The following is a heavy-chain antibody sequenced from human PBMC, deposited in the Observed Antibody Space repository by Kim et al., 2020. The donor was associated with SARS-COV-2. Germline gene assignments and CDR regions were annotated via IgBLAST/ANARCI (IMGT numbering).Heavy chain of an antibody. Sequence: ASVKVSCKASGYTFSSYVMNWVRQAPGQSLEWVGWINPGNGNTKYLQKLQGRVTITRDTSANTAYMEINGLTSEDTAMYYCARFSLTGYTAALDFWGQGT. V-gene: IGHV1-3*01. CDR1: GYTFSSYV. J-gene: IGHJ4*02. CDR2: INPGNGNT. D-gene: IGHD5-18*01. CDR3: ARFSLTGYTAALDF.